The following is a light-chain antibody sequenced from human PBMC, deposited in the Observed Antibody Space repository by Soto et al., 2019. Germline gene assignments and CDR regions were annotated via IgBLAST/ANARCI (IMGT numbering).Light chain of an antibody. CDR3: QQRTDWPPVYT. Sequence: EIVLTQSPVTLSLSPGDRATLSCMPIQSVSSFLAWYQQKPGQPPRLLIYDVSNRAAGIPARFSGSGSGTDFTLAISSLEPEYFAVYYGQQRTDWPPVYTFGQGTKLEIK. CDR2: DVS. CDR1: QSVSSF. V-gene: IGKV3-11*01. J-gene: IGKJ2*01.